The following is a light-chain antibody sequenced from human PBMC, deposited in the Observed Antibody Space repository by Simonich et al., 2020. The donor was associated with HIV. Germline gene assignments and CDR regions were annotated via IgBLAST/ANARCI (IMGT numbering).Light chain of an antibody. CDR3: QQYNDWPT. J-gene: IGKJ4*01. CDR2: GAS. CDR1: QSVNSN. Sequence: EIVMTQSPATLSVSPWERATLSCRASQSVNSNLAWYQQKPGLPPRLLIYGASTRAPGIPARFSGSGSGTEFTLTISSMQSEDFAVYSCQQYNDWPTFGGGTKVEIK. V-gene: IGKV3-15*01.